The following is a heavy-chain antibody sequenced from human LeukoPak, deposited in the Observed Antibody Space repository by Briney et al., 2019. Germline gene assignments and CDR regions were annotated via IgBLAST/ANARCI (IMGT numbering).Heavy chain of an antibody. D-gene: IGHD2-15*01. Sequence: ASVKVSCKASGYPFTSYGVTWVRQAPGQGLEWMGWISAYNDNTNYAQKLQGRVTLTTDTSTSTAYMELRSLRSDDTAVYYCAREGYCSGGACYSTMNWFDPWGQGTLVTVSS. CDR1: GYPFTSYG. J-gene: IGHJ5*02. CDR3: AREGYCSGGACYSTMNWFDP. V-gene: IGHV1-18*04. CDR2: ISAYNDNT.